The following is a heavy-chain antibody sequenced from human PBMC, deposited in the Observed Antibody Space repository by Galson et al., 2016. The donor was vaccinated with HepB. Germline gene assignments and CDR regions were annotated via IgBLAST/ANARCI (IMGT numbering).Heavy chain of an antibody. J-gene: IGHJ4*02. CDR2: ISSSSNIM. Sequence: SLRLSCAASGFTFSTYTMNWVRQAPGKGLQWVSYISSSSNIMYYADSVKGRFTISRDNAKNSLYLQMNSLRAEDTGIYFCAREGRDGEVDYWGQGTLVTVSS. V-gene: IGHV3-48*04. CDR3: AREGRDGEVDY. CDR1: GFTFSTYT.